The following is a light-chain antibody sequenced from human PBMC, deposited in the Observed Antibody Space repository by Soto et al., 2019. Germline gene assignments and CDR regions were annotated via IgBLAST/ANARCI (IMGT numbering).Light chain of an antibody. CDR1: QSVRSY. V-gene: IGKV3-11*01. CDR2: DAS. CDR3: QQRSSWPLT. J-gene: IGKJ4*01. Sequence: EIVLTQSPDTLSLSPGARVTLSCRASQSVRSYLAWYQQKPGQAPRLLIYDASNRATGIPARFSGSGSGTDFTLTISSLETEDFAVYYCQQRSSWPLTFGGGTKVEIK.